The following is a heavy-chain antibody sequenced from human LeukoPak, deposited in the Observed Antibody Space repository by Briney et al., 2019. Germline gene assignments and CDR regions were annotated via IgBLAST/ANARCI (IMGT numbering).Heavy chain of an antibody. J-gene: IGHJ6*03. D-gene: IGHD4-23*01. CDR2: INPNSGGT. Sequence: ASVKVCCKASGYTFTGYYMHWVRQPPGQGLEWMGWINPNSGGTNYAQKFQGRVTMTRDTSISTAYMELSRLRSDDTAVYYCARSTSAVVYYYMDVWGKGTTVTVSS. V-gene: IGHV1-2*02. CDR3: ARSTSAVVYYYMDV. CDR1: GYTFTGYY.